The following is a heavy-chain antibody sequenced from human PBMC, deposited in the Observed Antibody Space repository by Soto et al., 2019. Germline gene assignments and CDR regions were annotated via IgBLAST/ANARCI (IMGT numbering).Heavy chain of an antibody. CDR3: AKDLKPLVVVPAAMARAFDI. V-gene: IGHV3-23*01. J-gene: IGHJ3*02. CDR1: GFTFSSYA. Sequence: GGSLRLSCAASGFTFSSYAMSWVRQAPGKGLEWVSAISGSGGSTYYADSVKGRFTISRDNSKNTLYLQMNSLRAEDTAVYYCAKDLKPLVVVPAAMARAFDIWGQGTMVTVSS. CDR2: ISGSGGST. D-gene: IGHD2-2*01.